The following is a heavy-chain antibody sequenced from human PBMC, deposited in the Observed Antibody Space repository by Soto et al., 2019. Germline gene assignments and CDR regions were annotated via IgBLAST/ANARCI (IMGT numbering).Heavy chain of an antibody. Sequence: GGSLRLSCAASGFTFSNYWMHWVRRAPGKGLVWVSRIDADGSSISYADSVKGRFTISRDNAKNTLYLQMNSLRAEDTAVYYCVRGGPPTSNWFDPWGQGTLVTVSS. D-gene: IGHD1-26*01. CDR2: IDADGSSI. V-gene: IGHV3-74*01. CDR3: VRGGPPTSNWFDP. J-gene: IGHJ5*02. CDR1: GFTFSNYW.